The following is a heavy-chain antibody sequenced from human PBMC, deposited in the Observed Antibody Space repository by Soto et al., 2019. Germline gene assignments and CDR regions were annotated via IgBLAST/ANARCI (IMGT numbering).Heavy chain of an antibody. CDR1: GGSISSDY. Sequence: SEILSLTCTVSGGSISSDYWSWIRQPPGKGLEWIGYIYYSGSTNYNPSLKSRVTISVDTSKNQFSLKLSSVTAAYTAVYYCARLNGEGMVGPWGQGTLVTVSS. CDR3: ARLNGEGMVGP. CDR2: IYYSGST. D-gene: IGHD1-26*01. V-gene: IGHV4-59*08. J-gene: IGHJ5*02.